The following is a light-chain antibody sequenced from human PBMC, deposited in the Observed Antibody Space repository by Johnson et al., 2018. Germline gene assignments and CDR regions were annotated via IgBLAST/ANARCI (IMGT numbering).Light chain of an antibody. J-gene: IGLJ1*01. CDR3: GTWDSSLSAGNV. CDR2: ENN. V-gene: IGLV1-51*02. CDR1: SSNIGNNY. Sequence: QSVLTQPPSVSAAPGQKVTISCSGSSSNIGNNYVSWYQQLPGTAPKLLIYENNKRPSGIPDRFSGSKSGTSATLCITGLQTGYEADYYCGTWDSSLSAGNVFGTGTKVTVL.